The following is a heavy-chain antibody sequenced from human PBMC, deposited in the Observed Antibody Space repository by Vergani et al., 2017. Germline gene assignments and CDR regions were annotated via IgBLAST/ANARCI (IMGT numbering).Heavy chain of an antibody. CDR3: ARALFERSYSYVMDV. V-gene: IGHV1-2*02. CDR2: INPNSGGT. J-gene: IGHJ6*02. CDR1: GYTFTGYY. Sequence: QVQLVQSGAEVKKPGASVKVSCKASGYTFTGYYMHWVRQAPGQGLEWMGWINPNSGGTNYAKKFQGRVTMTRDTSISTAYMELIRLRSDDTAVYYCARALFERSYSYVMDVWGQETTVTVSS.